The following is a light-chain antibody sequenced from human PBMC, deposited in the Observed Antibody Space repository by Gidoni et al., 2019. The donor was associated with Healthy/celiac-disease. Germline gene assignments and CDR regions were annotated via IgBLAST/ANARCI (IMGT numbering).Light chain of an antibody. CDR2: AAS. Sequence: DIQLTQSPSSLSASVGDRVNITCRASQSISSYLNWYQQKPGKAPKLLIYAASSLQRGVPSRFSGSGSWTDFTLTISSLQPEDFATYYCQQSYSTPPWTFGQGTKVEIK. CDR1: QSISSY. CDR3: QQSYSTPPWT. J-gene: IGKJ1*01. V-gene: IGKV1-39*01.